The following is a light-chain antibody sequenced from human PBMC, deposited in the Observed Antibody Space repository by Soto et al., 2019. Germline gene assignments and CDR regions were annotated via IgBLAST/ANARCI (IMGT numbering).Light chain of an antibody. Sequence: DIHMTRSPSTLSGSVGDRVTITWRASQTISSWLAWYQQKPGKAPKLLIYAASSLQSGVPSRFSGSRSGTDFTLTIRGLQPEDFATYYCQQSSGSRDWAFGQGTKVDIK. CDR1: QTISSW. V-gene: IGKV1-39*01. J-gene: IGKJ1*01. CDR2: AAS. CDR3: QQSSGSRDWA.